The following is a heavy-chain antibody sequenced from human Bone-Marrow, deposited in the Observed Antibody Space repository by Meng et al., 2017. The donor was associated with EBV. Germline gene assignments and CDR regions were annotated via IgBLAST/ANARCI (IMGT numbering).Heavy chain of an antibody. Sequence: GQLQESGPRLVKPSGTLSPTCVASGGSIRSSNWWSWVRQPPGKGLEWIGEIFYGGSTNYNPSLESRVTISVDKSKNQFSLKLSSVTAADTAVYYCAAGFRELVRSRDYWGQGTLVTVSS. J-gene: IGHJ4*02. D-gene: IGHD3-10*01. CDR1: GGSIRSSNW. CDR3: AAGFRELVRSRDY. V-gene: IGHV4-4*02. CDR2: IFYGGST.